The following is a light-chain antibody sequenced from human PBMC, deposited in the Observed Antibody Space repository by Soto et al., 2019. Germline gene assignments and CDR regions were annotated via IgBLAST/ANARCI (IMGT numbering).Light chain of an antibody. Sequence: QSALTQPASVSGSPGQSITISCTGTSSDVGSYNLVSWYQQHPGKAPKLMIYEGSKRPSGVSNRISGSKSGNTASLTISGLQAEDEADYYCCSYAGGTWVFGGGTKVTVL. CDR3: CSYAGGTWV. CDR1: SSDVGSYNL. V-gene: IGLV2-23*01. J-gene: IGLJ3*02. CDR2: EGS.